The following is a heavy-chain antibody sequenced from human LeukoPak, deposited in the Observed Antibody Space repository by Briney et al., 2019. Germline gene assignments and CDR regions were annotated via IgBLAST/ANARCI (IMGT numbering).Heavy chain of an antibody. CDR2: ISYDGSNK. Sequence: PGGSLRLSCAASGFTFSSYATHWVRQAPGKGLEWVAVISYDGSNKYYADSVKGRFTISRDNSKNTLYLQMDSLRAEDTAVYYCARDGVVPAARYSGKGMDVWGKGTAVTVSS. V-gene: IGHV3-30*04. J-gene: IGHJ6*04. D-gene: IGHD2-2*01. CDR3: ARDGVVPAARYSGKGMDV. CDR1: GFTFSSYA.